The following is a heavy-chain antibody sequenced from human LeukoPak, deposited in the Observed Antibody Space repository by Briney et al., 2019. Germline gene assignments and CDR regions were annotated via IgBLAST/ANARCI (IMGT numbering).Heavy chain of an antibody. Sequence: PGGSLRLSCAASGFTFSSYAMHWVRQAPGKGLEWVAVISYDGSNKYYADSVKGRFTISRDNSKNTLYLQMNSLRAEDTAVYYCARWDDSSGTLDYWGQGTLVTVSS. CDR2: ISYDGSNK. J-gene: IGHJ4*02. V-gene: IGHV3-30-3*01. D-gene: IGHD3-22*01. CDR1: GFTFSSYA. CDR3: ARWDDSSGTLDY.